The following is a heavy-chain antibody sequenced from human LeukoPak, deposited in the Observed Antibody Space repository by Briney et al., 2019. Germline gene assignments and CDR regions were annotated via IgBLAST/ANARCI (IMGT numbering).Heavy chain of an antibody. Sequence: GGSLRLSCAASGFTLSSYWMSWVRQAPGKGLEWVANIKQDGSEKYYVDSVKGRFTISRDNAKNSLYLQMNSLRAEDTAVYYCAIDAPYSGSYYDYWGQGTLVTVSS. J-gene: IGHJ4*02. D-gene: IGHD1-26*01. CDR2: IKQDGSEK. CDR3: AIDAPYSGSYYDY. V-gene: IGHV3-7*01. CDR1: GFTLSSYW.